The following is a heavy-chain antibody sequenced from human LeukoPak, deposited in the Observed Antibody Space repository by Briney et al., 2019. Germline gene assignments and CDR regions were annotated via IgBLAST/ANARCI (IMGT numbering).Heavy chain of an antibody. CDR1: GYSISSGYY. CDR3: EREYYYDSGSPYYMDV. CDR2: IYHSGNT. V-gene: IGHV4-38-2*02. J-gene: IGHJ6*03. D-gene: IGHD3-10*01. Sequence: PSETLTLTCAVSGYSISSGYYWGWLRQPAGKGLELIGTIYHSGNTYYNPSLKSRVTISVDTSKNEFSLKLNSVTAADTAVYFCEREYYYDSGSPYYMDVWGKGTTVTVSS.